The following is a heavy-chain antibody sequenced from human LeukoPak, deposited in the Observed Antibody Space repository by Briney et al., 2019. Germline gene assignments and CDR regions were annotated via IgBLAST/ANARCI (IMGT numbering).Heavy chain of an antibody. CDR3: ARWNSGGDY. CDR2: IYYSGSSGSN. D-gene: IGHD1/OR15-1a*01. Sequence: SETLSLTCSVSGASISGYHWSWIRQPPGKGLEWIGLIYYSGSSGSNNYNPSLKSRVTISVDTSKNQFSLNLSSVTAADTAVYYCARWNSGGDYWGQGTLVTVSS. V-gene: IGHV4-59*01. J-gene: IGHJ4*02. CDR1: GASISGYH.